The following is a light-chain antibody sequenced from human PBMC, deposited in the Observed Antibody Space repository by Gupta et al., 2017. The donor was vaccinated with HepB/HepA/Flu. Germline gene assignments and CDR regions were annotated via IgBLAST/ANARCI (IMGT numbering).Light chain of an antibody. CDR3: AAWDDRLSGRV. Sequence: QSVLTQPPSASGTPGQSVTISCSGSSSNVGINFVYWYQQLPAPATKLLVDRSNQRPSGVPDRFSGSKSGPSASLAIGGLRSEDEADYFCAAWDDRLSGRVFGGGTQLTVL. CDR2: RSN. CDR1: SSNVGINF. V-gene: IGLV1-47*01. J-gene: IGLJ3*02.